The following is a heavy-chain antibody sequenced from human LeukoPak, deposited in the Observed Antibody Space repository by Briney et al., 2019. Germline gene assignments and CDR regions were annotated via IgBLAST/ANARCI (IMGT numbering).Heavy chain of an antibody. J-gene: IGHJ4*02. V-gene: IGHV4-34*01. CDR2: INHSGST. D-gene: IGHD3-16*01. CDR3: ARARGYFDY. Sequence: SETLSLTCAVYGGSFSGYYWSWIRQPPGKGLEWIGEINHSGSTNYNPSLKSRVTISVDTSKNQFSLKLSSVTAADTAVYYCARARGYFDYWGQGTLVTVSS. CDR1: GGSFSGYY.